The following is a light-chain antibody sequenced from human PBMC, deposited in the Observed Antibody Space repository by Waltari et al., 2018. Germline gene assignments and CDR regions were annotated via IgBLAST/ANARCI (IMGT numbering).Light chain of an antibody. J-gene: IGKJ1*01. CDR2: RAS. Sequence: EIVLTQSPGTASLSPGERVTLSCRASQSVGRSSLDWYQQKPGKAPRLVIYRASSRATGIPDRFRGSGSGTDFSLTISRLEPEDFAVHYCQQHGTLPATFGQGTKVEIK. V-gene: IGKV3-20*01. CDR1: QSVGRSS. CDR3: QQHGTLPAT.